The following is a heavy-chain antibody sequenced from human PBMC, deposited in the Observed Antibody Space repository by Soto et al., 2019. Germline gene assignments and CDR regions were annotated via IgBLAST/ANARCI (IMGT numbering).Heavy chain of an antibody. V-gene: IGHV3-30*03. Sequence: QEQLVEAGGGVVLPGRSLRLSCAASGVDFSIFGIHWVRQAPGKGLEWVSIISYDASSIYYSDSVTGRFTISRDNSKNTVSLQMISRRPDDTAIYYCARDRNYYGSGSPPDGLDLWGQGTLVTVSA. CDR2: ISYDASSI. J-gene: IGHJ3*01. D-gene: IGHD3-10*01. CDR3: ARDRNYYGSGSPPDGLDL. CDR1: GVDFSIFG.